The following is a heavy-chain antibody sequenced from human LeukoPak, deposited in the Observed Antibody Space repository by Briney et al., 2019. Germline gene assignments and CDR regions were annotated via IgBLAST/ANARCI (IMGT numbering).Heavy chain of an antibody. J-gene: IGHJ4*02. D-gene: IGHD6-13*01. CDR3: ARDRTSIAAAAPLDY. CDR2: ISSSSSYI. CDR1: GFTFNVYT. V-gene: IGHV3-21*01. Sequence: GGSLKLSCAASGFTFNVYTMNWVRQAPGKGLEWVSSISSSSSYIYYADSVKGRFTISRDNAKNSLYLQMNSLRAEDTAVYYCARDRTSIAAAAPLDYWGQGTLVTVSS.